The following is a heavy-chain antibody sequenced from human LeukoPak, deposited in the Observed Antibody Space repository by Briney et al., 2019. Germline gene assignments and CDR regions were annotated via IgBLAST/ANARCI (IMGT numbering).Heavy chain of an antibody. V-gene: IGHV3-23*01. D-gene: IGHD6-13*01. CDR3: AKDLDGSSWYSPYYYYYGMDV. Sequence: GGSLRLSCAASGFTFSSYAMSWVRQAPGKGLEWVSAISSSGGSTYYADSVKGRFTISRDNSKNTLYLQMNSLRAEDTAVYYCAKDLDGSSWYSPYYYYYGMDVWGQGTTVTVSS. J-gene: IGHJ6*02. CDR1: GFTFSSYA. CDR2: ISSSGGST.